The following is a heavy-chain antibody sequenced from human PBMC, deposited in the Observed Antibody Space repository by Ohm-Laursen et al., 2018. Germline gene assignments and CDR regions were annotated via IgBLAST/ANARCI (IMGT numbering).Heavy chain of an antibody. J-gene: IGHJ4*02. CDR2: IYYSGST. Sequence: SQTLSLTCTVSGGSISSGGYYWSWIRQHPGKGLEWIGYIYYSGSTNYNPSLKSRVTISVDTSMNHFSLKLSSVTAADTAVYYCARLPYSSGWNFDYWGQGTLVTVSS. V-gene: IGHV4-31*03. CDR1: GGSISSGGYY. CDR3: ARLPYSSGWNFDY. D-gene: IGHD6-19*01.